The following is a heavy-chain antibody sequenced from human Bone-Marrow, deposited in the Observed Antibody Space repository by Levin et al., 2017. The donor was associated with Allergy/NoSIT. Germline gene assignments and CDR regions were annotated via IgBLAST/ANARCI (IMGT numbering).Heavy chain of an antibody. CDR2: ISYAANDK. Sequence: GESLKISCVASGFSFSTYGMHWVRQAPGKGLEWVAVISYAANDKYYADSVKGRFTISRDNSKNTLYLQINSLGTEDTAVYFCAKLTTEKNSDYMHVWGNGTTVTVSS. CDR3: AKLTTEKNSDYMHV. D-gene: IGHD4-17*01. CDR1: GFSFSTYG. V-gene: IGHV3-30*18. J-gene: IGHJ6*03.